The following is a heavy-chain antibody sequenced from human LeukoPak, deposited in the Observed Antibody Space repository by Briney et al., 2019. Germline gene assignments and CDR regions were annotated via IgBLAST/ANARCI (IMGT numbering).Heavy chain of an antibody. V-gene: IGHV1-8*03. J-gene: IGHJ5*02. CDR3: ARRKFLGWFDP. CDR1: GYIFTTYD. CDR2: LNPNSGNA. D-gene: IGHD7-27*01. Sequence: ASVKVSCKAAGYIFTTYDIGWVRQATGQGLEWMGWLNPNSGNAGYAQKFQGRVTISRNTSISTAYMELSSLRSDDTAIYYCARRKFLGWFDPWGQGTLVTVSS.